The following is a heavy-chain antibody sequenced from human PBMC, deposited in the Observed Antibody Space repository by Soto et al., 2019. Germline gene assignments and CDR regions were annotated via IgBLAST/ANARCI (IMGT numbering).Heavy chain of an antibody. Sequence: ASVKISCKASGYTFTTYGISWVRQAPGQGLEWMGWISSYNGKTNYAEKLQGRVTMTTDTSTSTVYMEMRSLRSDDTAVYYCARGDDAGNPHYWGQGTLVTVSS. D-gene: IGHD6-13*01. CDR1: GYTFTTYG. CDR3: ARGDDAGNPHY. CDR2: ISSYNGKT. V-gene: IGHV1-18*04. J-gene: IGHJ4*02.